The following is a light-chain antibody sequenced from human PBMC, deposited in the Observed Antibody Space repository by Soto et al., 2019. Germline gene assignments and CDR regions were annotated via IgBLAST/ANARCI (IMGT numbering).Light chain of an antibody. CDR3: CSYAGSYSFV. V-gene: IGLV2-11*01. CDR2: DVS. Sequence: QSALTQPRSVSGSPGQSVTISCTGTSSDVGDYNYVSWYQQHPGKAPKLMIYDVSKRPSGVPVRFSGSKSGNTASLTISGLQAEDEAEYYCCSYAGSYSFVFGTGTKLTVL. J-gene: IGLJ1*01. CDR1: SSDVGDYNY.